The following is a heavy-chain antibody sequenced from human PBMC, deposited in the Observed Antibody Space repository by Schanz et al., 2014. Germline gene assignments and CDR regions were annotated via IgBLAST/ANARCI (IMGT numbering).Heavy chain of an antibody. CDR1: GYTFSDYY. V-gene: IGHV1-2*04. CDR3: ARHGGTCYYGMDV. J-gene: IGHJ6*02. D-gene: IGHD1-26*01. Sequence: QVQLVQSGAEVKKPGASVKVSCKASGYTFSDYYIHWVRQAPGQGLEWMGWINPNTGGTNFAQKFQGWVADTRNTSISTVVRALSAVANEVSACDCCARHGGTCYYGMDVWGQGTTVTVSS. CDR2: INPNTGGT.